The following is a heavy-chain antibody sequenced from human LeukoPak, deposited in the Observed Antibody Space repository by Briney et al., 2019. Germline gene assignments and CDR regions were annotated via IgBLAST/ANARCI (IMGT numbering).Heavy chain of an antibody. CDR2: ISGSGGST. Sequence: GGSLRLSCAASGFTFDDYAMSWVRQAPGKGLEWVSAISGSGGSTYYADSVKGRFTISRDNSKNTLYLQMNSLRAEDTAVYYCALITIFGVVITSKVDYWGQGTLVTVSS. CDR3: ALITIFGVVITSKVDY. V-gene: IGHV3-23*01. D-gene: IGHD3-3*01. J-gene: IGHJ4*02. CDR1: GFTFDDYA.